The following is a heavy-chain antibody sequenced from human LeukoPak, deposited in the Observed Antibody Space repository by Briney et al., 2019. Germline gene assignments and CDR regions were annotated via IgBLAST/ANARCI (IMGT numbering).Heavy chain of an antibody. CDR2: ISSSSSYI. D-gene: IGHD3-22*01. CDR3: ARVRLGDSSGYYYDY. Sequence: PGGSLRLSCAASGFTFSSYSMNWVRQAPGKGLEWVSSISSSSSYIYYADSVKGRFTISRDNAKNSLYLQMNSLRAEDTAVYYCARVRLGDSSGYYYDYWGQGTLVTVSS. V-gene: IGHV3-21*01. CDR1: GFTFSSYS. J-gene: IGHJ4*02.